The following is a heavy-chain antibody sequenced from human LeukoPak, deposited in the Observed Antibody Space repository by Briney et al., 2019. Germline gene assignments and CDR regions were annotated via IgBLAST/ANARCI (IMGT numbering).Heavy chain of an antibody. CDR3: ARDETDYYDSSGYKGY. CDR1: GFTFSSYW. Sequence: GGSLRLSCAASGFTFSSYWMSWVRQAPGKGLEWVANIKQDGSEKYYADSVKGRFTISRDNAKNSLYLQMNSLRAEDTAVYYCARDETDYYDSSGYKGYWGQGTLVTVSS. CDR2: IKQDGSEK. D-gene: IGHD3-22*01. J-gene: IGHJ4*02. V-gene: IGHV3-7*01.